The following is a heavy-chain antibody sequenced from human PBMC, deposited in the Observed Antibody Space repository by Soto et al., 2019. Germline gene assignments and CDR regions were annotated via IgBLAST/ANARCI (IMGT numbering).Heavy chain of an antibody. CDR2: IHARGST. CDR1: GGSVSDNF. CDR3: ARGPYCGGDCFFAS. Sequence: LSLTCTVFGGSVSDNFWSWVRQPAGKGPEYIGRIHARGSTNYNPSLKSRVTMSVDTSHNQFSLRLSSVTAADTAVYYCARGPYCGGDCFFASWGQGALVTVSS. J-gene: IGHJ5*01. D-gene: IGHD2-21*02. V-gene: IGHV4-4*07.